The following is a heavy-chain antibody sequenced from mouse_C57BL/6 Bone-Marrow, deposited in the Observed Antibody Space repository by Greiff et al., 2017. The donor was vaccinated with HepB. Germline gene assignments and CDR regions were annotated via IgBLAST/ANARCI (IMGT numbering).Heavy chain of an antibody. Sequence: EVKLVESGGGLVKPGGSLKLSCAASGFTFSSYAMSWVRQTPEKRLEWVANISDGGSYTYYPDTVKGRFTISRDNAKNNLYLQMSHLKSEDTAMYYCARVGATIVTRRLSWYFDVWGTGTTVTAAS. CDR2: ISDGGSYT. CDR3: ARVGATIVTRRLSWYFDV. CDR1: GFTFSSYA. V-gene: IGHV5-4*03. D-gene: IGHD2-5*01. J-gene: IGHJ1*03.